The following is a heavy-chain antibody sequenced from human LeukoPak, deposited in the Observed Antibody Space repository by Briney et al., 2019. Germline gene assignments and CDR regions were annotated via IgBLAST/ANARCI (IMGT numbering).Heavy chain of an antibody. D-gene: IGHD1-26*01. CDR1: GYTFTSYG. CDR3: VRIRSIVGANRFDP. CDR2: ISAYNGNT. Sequence: ASVKVSCKASGYTFTSYGISWVRQAPGQGLEWMGWISAYNGNTNYAQKLQGRVTMTTDTSTSTAYMELRSLRSDDTAVYYCVRIRSIVGANRFDPWGQGTLVTVSS. V-gene: IGHV1-18*01. J-gene: IGHJ5*02.